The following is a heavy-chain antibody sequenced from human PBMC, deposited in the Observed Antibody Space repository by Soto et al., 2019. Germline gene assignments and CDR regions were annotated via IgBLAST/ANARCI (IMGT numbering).Heavy chain of an antibody. CDR3: ATGRGSLIGSYDFWSGYYY. CDR2: FDPEDGET. D-gene: IGHD3-3*01. CDR1: GYTLTELS. Sequence: GASVKVSCKVSGYTLTELSMHWVRQAPGKGLEWMGGFDPEDGETIYAQKFQGRVTMTEDTSTDTAYMELSSLRSEDTAVYYCATGRGSLIGSYDFWSGYYYWGQGTLVTVSS. J-gene: IGHJ4*02. V-gene: IGHV1-24*01.